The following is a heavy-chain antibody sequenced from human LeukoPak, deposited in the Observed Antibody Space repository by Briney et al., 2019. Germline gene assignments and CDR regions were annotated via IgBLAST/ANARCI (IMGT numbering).Heavy chain of an antibody. Sequence: SETLSLTCTVSGGSISSYYWSWIRQPPGKGLEWIGYIYYSGSTNYNPSLKSRVTISVDTSKNQFSLKLSSVTAADTAVYYCARGPKYYYDSSGYYNWFDPWGQGTLVTVSS. CDR1: GGSISSYY. CDR2: IYYSGST. D-gene: IGHD3-22*01. CDR3: ARGPKYYYDSSGYYNWFDP. V-gene: IGHV4-59*08. J-gene: IGHJ5*02.